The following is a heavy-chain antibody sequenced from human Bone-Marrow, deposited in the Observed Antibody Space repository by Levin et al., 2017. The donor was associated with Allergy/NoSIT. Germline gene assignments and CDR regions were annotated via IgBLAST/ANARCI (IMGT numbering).Heavy chain of an antibody. J-gene: IGHJ6*03. D-gene: IGHD2/OR15-2a*01. Sequence: ASVKVSCKTSGYTFTSYELNWVRQTTGQGLEWMGGMNPNGGSTGYTQKFQGRVTLTRDTSISTAYMELSSLTSEDTAVYYCARGNRGRRSYYYSLDVWGTGTTVTVSS. V-gene: IGHV1-8*01. CDR3: ARGNRGRRSYYYSLDV. CDR2: MNPNGGST. CDR1: GYTFTSYE.